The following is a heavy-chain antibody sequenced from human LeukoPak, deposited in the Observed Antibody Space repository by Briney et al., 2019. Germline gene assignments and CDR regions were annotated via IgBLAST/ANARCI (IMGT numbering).Heavy chain of an antibody. J-gene: IGHJ5*02. D-gene: IGHD4-17*01. CDR1: VYTFTSYG. Sequence: WASVRVSCKASVYTFTSYGISWVRQAPGQGLEWMGWISAYNGNTNYAQKLQGRITMTTDTSTSTAYMELRSLRSDDTAVNYWARATRTTVTTGWFDPWGQGTLVTVSS. V-gene: IGHV1-18*01. CDR3: ARATRTTVTTGWFDP. CDR2: ISAYNGNT.